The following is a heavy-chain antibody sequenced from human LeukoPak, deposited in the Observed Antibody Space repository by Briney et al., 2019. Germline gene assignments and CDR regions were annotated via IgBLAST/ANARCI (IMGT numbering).Heavy chain of an antibody. CDR1: GITFNWSW. J-gene: IGHJ4*02. CDR3: AIWTSGNF. D-gene: IGHD1-1*01. Sequence: GGSLRLSCAASGITFNWSWMNWVRQAPGKGLEWVANMDPSGSQKRYVDSVKGHFTISKDNSGTSLYLDMYSLRDEDTAIYYCAIWTSGNFWGQGTLVTVSS. V-gene: IGHV3-7*01. CDR2: MDPSGSQK.